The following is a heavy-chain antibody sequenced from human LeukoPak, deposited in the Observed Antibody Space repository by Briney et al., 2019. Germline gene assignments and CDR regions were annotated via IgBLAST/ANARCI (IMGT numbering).Heavy chain of an antibody. J-gene: IGHJ4*02. CDR2: INPNSGGT. V-gene: IGHV1-2*02. CDR3: ARGGRYFYESRFDS. D-gene: IGHD3-22*01. CDR1: GYTFTGYY. Sequence: ASVKVSCKTSGYTFTGYYIHWVRQAPGQGLEWMGWINPNSGGTNYAQKFQGRVTMTTDTSISAAYMELSSLRSDDTAAYYCARGGRYFYESRFDSWGQGTLVTVSS.